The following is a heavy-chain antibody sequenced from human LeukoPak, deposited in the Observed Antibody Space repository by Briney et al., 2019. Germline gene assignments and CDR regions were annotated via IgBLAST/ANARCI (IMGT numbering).Heavy chain of an antibody. Sequence: SVKVSCKASGGTFSSYAISWVRQAPGQGLEWMGGIIPIFGTANYAQKFQGRVTITADESTSTAYMELSSLRSADTAVYYCARSLGPNNWFDPWGQGTLVTVSS. CDR2: IIPIFGTA. J-gene: IGHJ5*02. D-gene: IGHD3-16*01. CDR1: GGTFSSYA. CDR3: ARSLGPNNWFDP. V-gene: IGHV1-69*01.